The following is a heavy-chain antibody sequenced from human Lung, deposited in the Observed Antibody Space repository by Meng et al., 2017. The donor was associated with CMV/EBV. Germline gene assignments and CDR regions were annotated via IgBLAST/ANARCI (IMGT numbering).Heavy chain of an antibody. D-gene: IGHD2-2*01. CDR1: GFTFSSYS. Sequence: ESXKISXAASGFTFSSYSMNWVRQAPGKGLEWVSSISSSSSYIYYADSVKGRFTISRDNAKNSLYLQMNSLRAEDTAVYYCARDAVRYCSSTSCYGPPKQQLVESYYWGQGXLVTVSS. J-gene: IGHJ4*02. V-gene: IGHV3-21*01. CDR3: ARDAVRYCSSTSCYGPPKQQLVESYY. CDR2: ISSSSSYI.